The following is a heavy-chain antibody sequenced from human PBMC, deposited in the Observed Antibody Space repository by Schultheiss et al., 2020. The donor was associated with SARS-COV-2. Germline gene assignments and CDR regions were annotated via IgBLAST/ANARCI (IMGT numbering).Heavy chain of an antibody. V-gene: IGHV4-59*02. CDR1: GGSVSGYY. CDR2: ISYSGSP. J-gene: IGHJ5*02. CDR3: ARDLSSSWFDP. D-gene: IGHD6-13*01. Sequence: SQTLSLTCSVSGGSVSGYYWTWIRQPPGKGLEWIGHISYSGSPNYNPSLMSRVTISVDTSKNQFSLKLSSVTAADTAVYYCARDLSSSWFDPWGQGTLVTVSS.